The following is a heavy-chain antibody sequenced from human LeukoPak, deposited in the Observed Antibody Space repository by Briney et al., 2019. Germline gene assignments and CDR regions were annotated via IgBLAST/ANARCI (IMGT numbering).Heavy chain of an antibody. D-gene: IGHD6-13*01. CDR3: AKSIIAAVGKDYYYAMDA. Sequence: ERSLRLSCAASGFTFINYGMHWGRQAPGKGLEWVAVISFDGTNKYYADSVKGRFTISRDNSKKTLDLQVNSLRAEDTAVYYCAKSIIAAVGKDYYYAMDAWGQGTTVTVSS. CDR2: ISFDGTNK. V-gene: IGHV3-30*18. J-gene: IGHJ6*02. CDR1: GFTFINYG.